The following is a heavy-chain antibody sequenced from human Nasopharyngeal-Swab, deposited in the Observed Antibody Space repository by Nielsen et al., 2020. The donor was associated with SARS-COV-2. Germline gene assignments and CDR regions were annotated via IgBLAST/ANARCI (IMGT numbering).Heavy chain of an antibody. V-gene: IGHV3-53*01. D-gene: IGHD7-27*01. Sequence: GGSLRLSCAASGFTVSSNYMSWVRQAPGKGLECVSGIGGSGVKIYYAESVKGRFTISRDNSKNTLYLQMNSLRAEDTAVYYCAREYGTNWQHHFDYWGQGIPVTVSS. CDR2: IGGSGVKI. CDR3: AREYGTNWQHHFDY. CDR1: GFTVSSNY. J-gene: IGHJ4*02.